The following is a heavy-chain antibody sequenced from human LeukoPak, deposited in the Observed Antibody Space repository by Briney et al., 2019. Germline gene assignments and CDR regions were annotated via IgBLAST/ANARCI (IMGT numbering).Heavy chain of an antibody. Sequence: GGSLRLSCVASGFTLTTYAMSWVRQAPGKGLEWVSSVSGTGFTTHYADSVKGRFTISRDTSKNILYLEMSSLRAEDTAVYYCAKDGYNWIPFDDGGQGTLVAVSA. D-gene: IGHD1-20*01. V-gene: IGHV3-23*01. CDR3: AKDGYNWIPFDD. CDR1: GFTLTTYA. J-gene: IGHJ4*02. CDR2: VSGTGFTT.